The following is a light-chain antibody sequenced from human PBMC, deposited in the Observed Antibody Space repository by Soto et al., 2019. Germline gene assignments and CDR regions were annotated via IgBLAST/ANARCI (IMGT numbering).Light chain of an antibody. Sequence: ELVMTQSPATLSVSPGERATLSCTASQSVSSNLAWYQQKPGQAPRLLIYAASSRATGIPDTFSGSGSGTDFTLTISRLEPVDFAVYYCQQYGNSPQTFGQGTKVDI. V-gene: IGKV3-20*01. J-gene: IGKJ1*01. CDR2: AAS. CDR3: QQYGNSPQT. CDR1: QSVSSN.